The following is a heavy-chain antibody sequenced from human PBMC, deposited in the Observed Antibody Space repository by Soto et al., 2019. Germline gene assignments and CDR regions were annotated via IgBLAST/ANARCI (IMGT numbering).Heavy chain of an antibody. CDR2: IYYSGST. D-gene: IGHD3-22*01. CDR1: GGSISSSSYY. CDR3: ARRLYYDSSGFEGGGMDV. Sequence: QLQLQESGPGLVKPSETLSLTCTVSGGSISSSSYYWGWIRQPPGKGLEWIGSIYYSGSTYYNPASKSRVTISVDTYKHQIXLKLSSVTAADTAVYYCARRLYYDSSGFEGGGMDVWGQGTTVTVSS. J-gene: IGHJ6*02. V-gene: IGHV4-39*01.